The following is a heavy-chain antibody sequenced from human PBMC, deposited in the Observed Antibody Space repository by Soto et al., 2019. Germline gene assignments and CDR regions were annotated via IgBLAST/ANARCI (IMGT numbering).Heavy chain of an antibody. J-gene: IGHJ5*02. CDR1: GYTFTSYD. CDR2: MNPNSGNT. D-gene: IGHD6-6*01. CDR3: ASGQQLVRGYNWFDP. Sequence: QVQLVQSGAEVKKPGASVKVSCKASGYTFTSYDINWVRQATGQGLEWMGWMNPNSGNTGYAQKFRGRVTMTRNTAISTAYMELSHLRSENAAVYYCASGQQLVRGYNWFDPWGQGPLVTVSP. V-gene: IGHV1-8*01.